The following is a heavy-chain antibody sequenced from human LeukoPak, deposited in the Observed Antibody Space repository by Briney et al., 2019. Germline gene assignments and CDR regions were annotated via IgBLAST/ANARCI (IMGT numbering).Heavy chain of an antibody. V-gene: IGHV3-9*01. Sequence: PGGSLRLSCAASGFTFDDYAMHWVRQAPGKGLEWVSGISWNSGSIGYADSVKGRFTISRDSAKNSLYLQMNSLRAEDTALYYCAKDKDFWSGEYYFDYWGQGTLVTVSS. CDR3: AKDKDFWSGEYYFDY. D-gene: IGHD3-3*01. J-gene: IGHJ4*02. CDR1: GFTFDDYA. CDR2: ISWNSGSI.